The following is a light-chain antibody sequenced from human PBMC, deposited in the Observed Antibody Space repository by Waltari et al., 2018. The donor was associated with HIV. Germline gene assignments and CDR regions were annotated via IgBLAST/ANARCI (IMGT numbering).Light chain of an antibody. Sequence: NIINYLNWYHQSPGKPPKLLIFHASALQDGVSSRFSGRGSGTEFTLSIAGLQPDDFGTYSCQQTFSPPRTFGPGT. CDR3: QQTFSPPRT. J-gene: IGKJ3*01. CDR2: HAS. V-gene: IGKV1-39*01. CDR1: NIINY.